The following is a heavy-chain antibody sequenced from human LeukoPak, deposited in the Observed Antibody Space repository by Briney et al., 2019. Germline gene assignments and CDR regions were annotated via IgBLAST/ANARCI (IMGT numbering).Heavy chain of an antibody. V-gene: IGHV3-48*04. Sequence: GGSLRLSCVASGFTFNTYSMNWFRQAPGKGLEWISYISSSSATIYYADSVKGRFTISRDNAKNSLYLQMNSLRAEDTAVYYCARGRDLFDSWGQGALVIVSS. CDR1: GFTFNTYS. CDR3: ARGRDLFDS. J-gene: IGHJ4*02. CDR2: ISSSSATI.